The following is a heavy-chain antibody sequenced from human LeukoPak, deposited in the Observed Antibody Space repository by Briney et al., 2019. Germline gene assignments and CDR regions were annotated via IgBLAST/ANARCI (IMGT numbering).Heavy chain of an antibody. Sequence: SETLSLTCTLSGYSTSSAYYWAWIRQPPGKGLDWIGSIYHSGSTYYNPSLKRRVTISVDTSKNQFSLKLRSVTAADTAVYYCARVYYSSSYDYWYFDLWGRGTLVTVSS. CDR3: ARVYYSSSYDYWYFDL. CDR2: IYHSGST. J-gene: IGHJ2*01. V-gene: IGHV4-38-2*02. CDR1: GYSTSSAYY. D-gene: IGHD6-13*01.